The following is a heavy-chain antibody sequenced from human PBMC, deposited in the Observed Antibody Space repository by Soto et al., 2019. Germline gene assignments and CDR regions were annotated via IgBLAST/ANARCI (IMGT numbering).Heavy chain of an antibody. J-gene: IGHJ5*02. V-gene: IGHV3-66*01. Sequence: EVQLVESGGDLVQPGGSLRLSCAASGFTVSSNYMSWVRQAPGKGLEWVSIIYSGGSTYYADSVKGRFTISRDNSKNTLYLQMNSLRAEDTAVYYCARSSYDILTGYYKGNWFDPWGQGTLVTVSS. D-gene: IGHD3-9*01. CDR3: ARSSYDILTGYYKGNWFDP. CDR1: GFTVSSNY. CDR2: IYSGGST.